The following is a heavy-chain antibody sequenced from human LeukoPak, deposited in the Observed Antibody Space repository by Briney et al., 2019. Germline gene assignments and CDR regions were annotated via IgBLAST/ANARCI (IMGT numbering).Heavy chain of an antibody. J-gene: IGHJ4*02. D-gene: IGHD1-20*01. Sequence: SXTLSLTCAVYGGSFSGYYWSWIRQPPGKGLEWIGEINHSGSTNYNPSLKSRVTISVDTSKNQFSLKLSSVTAADTAVYYCARGYGITGRLRTTHTLDYWGQGTLVTVSP. CDR2: INHSGST. CDR3: ARGYGITGRLRTTHTLDY. V-gene: IGHV4-34*01. CDR1: GGSFSGYY.